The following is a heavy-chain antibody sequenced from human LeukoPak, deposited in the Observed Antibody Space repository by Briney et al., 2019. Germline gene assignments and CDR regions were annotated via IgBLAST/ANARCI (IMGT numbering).Heavy chain of an antibody. CDR3: ARVRGFWSGYYTGDYYYYYMDV. CDR2: INPNSGGT. Sequence: GASVKVSCKTSGYNFIVHYMHWVRQAPGQGLEWMGWINPNSGGTNYAQKFQGRVTMTRDTSISTAYMELSRLRSDDTAVYYCARVRGFWSGYYTGDYYYYYMDVWGKGTTVTVSS. D-gene: IGHD3-3*01. CDR1: GYNFIVHY. J-gene: IGHJ6*03. V-gene: IGHV1-2*02.